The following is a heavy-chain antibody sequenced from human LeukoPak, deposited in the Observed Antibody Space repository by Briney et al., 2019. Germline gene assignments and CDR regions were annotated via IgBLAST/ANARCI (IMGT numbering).Heavy chain of an antibody. Sequence: GGSLRLSCAASGFTFSDYYMSWIRQAPGKGLEWVSYIGSSGSTIYYADSVKGRFTISRDNAKNTLYLQMNSLRAEDTAVYYCARDWSQQRLDPDAFDIWGQGTMVTVSS. CDR3: ARDWSQQRLDPDAFDI. V-gene: IGHV3-11*04. CDR1: GFTFSDYY. CDR2: IGSSGSTI. D-gene: IGHD6-25*01. J-gene: IGHJ3*02.